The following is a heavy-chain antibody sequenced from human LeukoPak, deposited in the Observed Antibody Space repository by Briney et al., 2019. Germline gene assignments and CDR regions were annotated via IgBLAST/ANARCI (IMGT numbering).Heavy chain of an antibody. V-gene: IGHV4-39*01. Sequence: SETLSLTCTVSGRSISSSSYYWGWIRQPPGKGLEWIGSIYYSGSTYYNPSLKSRVTISVETSKNQFSLKLSSVTAADTAVYYCARGPRMMTTVTKGYFDYWGQGTLVTVSS. J-gene: IGHJ4*02. CDR1: GRSISSSSYY. D-gene: IGHD4-11*01. CDR3: ARGPRMMTTVTKGYFDY. CDR2: IYYSGST.